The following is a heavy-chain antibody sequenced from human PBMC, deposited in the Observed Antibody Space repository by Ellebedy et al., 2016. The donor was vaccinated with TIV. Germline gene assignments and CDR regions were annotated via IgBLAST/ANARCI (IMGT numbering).Heavy chain of an antibody. Sequence: GESLKISCAASGFPFSIYAMSWVRQAPGKGLEWVGFIRSRAYGGTTEYAASVKGRFTISRDDSKSIAYLQMNSLKTEDTAVYYCTRSEGDGFDIWGQGTMVTVSS. CDR2: IRSRAYGGTT. CDR3: TRSEGDGFDI. D-gene: IGHD5-24*01. J-gene: IGHJ3*02. V-gene: IGHV3-49*04. CDR1: GFPFSIYA.